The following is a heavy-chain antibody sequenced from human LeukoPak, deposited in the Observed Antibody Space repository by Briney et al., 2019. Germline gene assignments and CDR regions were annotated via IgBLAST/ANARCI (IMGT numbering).Heavy chain of an antibody. CDR1: GDSFSSGGYS. CDR3: ARDQGGLTGRTAYFDY. J-gene: IGHJ4*02. Sequence: KTSQTLSLTCAVSGDSFSSGGYSWSWIRQPPGKGLEWIGEINHSGSTNYNPSLKSRVTISVDTSKNQFSLKLSSVTAADTAVYYCARDQGGLTGRTAYFDYWGQGTLVIVSS. V-gene: IGHV4-30-2*01. D-gene: IGHD1-20*01. CDR2: INHSGST.